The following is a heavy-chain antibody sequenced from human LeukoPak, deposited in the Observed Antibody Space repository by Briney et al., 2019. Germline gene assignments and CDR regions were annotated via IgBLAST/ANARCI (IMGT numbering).Heavy chain of an antibody. Sequence: KPSETLSLTCTVSGGSISSYYWSWLRQPPGKGLEWIGYIYYSGSTNYNPSLKSRVAISVDMSKNQLSLNLSSVTAADTAVYYCARGTPLRHYWSGYTHYYYYMDVWGKGTTVSVSS. CDR2: IYYSGST. D-gene: IGHD3-3*02. CDR3: ARGTPLRHYWSGYTHYYYYMDV. J-gene: IGHJ6*03. CDR1: GGSISSYY. V-gene: IGHV4-59*01.